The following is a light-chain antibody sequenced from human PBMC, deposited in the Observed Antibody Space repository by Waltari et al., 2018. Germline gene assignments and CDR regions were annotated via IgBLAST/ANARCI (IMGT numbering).Light chain of an antibody. CDR2: DVT. V-gene: IGLV2-14*03. J-gene: IGLJ2*01. CDR3: SSDASSNTLV. Sequence: QSALTQPASVSGSPGQSITISCTGSASDIGRSKYVSWYQQHPGNAPKVMIYDVTNRLSGVSNRFSGSKTGNTASLTISGLQAEDEADYYCSSDASSNTLVFGGGTKVTVL. CDR1: ASDIGRSKY.